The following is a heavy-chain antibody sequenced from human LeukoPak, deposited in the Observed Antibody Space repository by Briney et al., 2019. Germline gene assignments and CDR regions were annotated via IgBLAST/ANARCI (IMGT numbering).Heavy chain of an antibody. D-gene: IGHD3-22*01. V-gene: IGHV3-21*01. Sequence: GGSLRLSCAASGFTFSSYSMNWVRQAPGKGLEWVSSISSSSSYIFYADSVKGRFTISRDNAKNSLCLQMNSLRAEDTAVYYCARDGGYYYDSSGYYFDYWGQGTLVTVSS. CDR1: GFTFSSYS. CDR3: ARDGGYYYDSSGYYFDY. CDR2: ISSSSSYI. J-gene: IGHJ4*02.